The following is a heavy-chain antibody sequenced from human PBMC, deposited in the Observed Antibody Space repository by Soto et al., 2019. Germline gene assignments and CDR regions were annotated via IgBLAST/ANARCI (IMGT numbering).Heavy chain of an antibody. CDR1: GFTFSSYG. CDR2: IWYDGSNK. CDR3: ARDERSGSYWYHWFDP. J-gene: IGHJ5*02. D-gene: IGHD1-26*01. V-gene: IGHV3-33*01. Sequence: QVQLVESGGGVVQPGRSLRLSCAASGFTFSSYGMHWVRQAPGKGLEWVAVIWYDGSNKYYADSVKGRFTISRDNSKNTLYLQMNSLRAEDTAVYYCARDERSGSYWYHWFDPWGQGTLVTVSS.